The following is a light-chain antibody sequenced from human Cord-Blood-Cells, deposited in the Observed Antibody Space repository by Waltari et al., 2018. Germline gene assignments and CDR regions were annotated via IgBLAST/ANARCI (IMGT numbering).Light chain of an antibody. Sequence: QSALTQPASVSGSPGQSITISCTGTSSDVGGYNYVSWYQQHPGKAPKLMIYDVSKRPSWVSNRFPGSKSGNTASLTISGLQAEDEADYYCSSYTSSSTWVFGGGTKLTVL. V-gene: IGLV2-14*01. CDR1: SSDVGGYNY. CDR2: DVS. J-gene: IGLJ3*02. CDR3: SSYTSSSTWV.